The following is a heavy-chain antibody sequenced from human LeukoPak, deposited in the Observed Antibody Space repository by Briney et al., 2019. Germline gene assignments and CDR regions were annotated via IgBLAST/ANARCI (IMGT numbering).Heavy chain of an antibody. V-gene: IGHV4-38-2*02. D-gene: IGHD3-16*02. CDR3: ARVPPYRAFEV. CDR2: IYHNGNT. J-gene: IGHJ3*01. Sequence: PSETLSLNCSVSSYSISNGYYWGWIRQPPGKGLEWIAMIYHNGNTYYNPSLKSRVSMSVDTSENQFSVSLTSVTAADTAVYYCARVPPYRAFEVWAQAQWSSSLQ. CDR1: SYSISNGYY.